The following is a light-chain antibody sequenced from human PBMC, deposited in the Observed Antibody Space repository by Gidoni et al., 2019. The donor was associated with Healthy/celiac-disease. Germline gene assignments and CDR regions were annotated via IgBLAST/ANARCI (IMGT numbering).Light chain of an antibody. J-gene: IGKJ2*01. V-gene: IGKV3-11*01. CDR1: QSVSSY. CDR3: QQRSNWPPYT. Sequence: EIVLTQSPATLSLSPGERATLSCRAGQSVSSYLAWYQQKPGQAPRLLIYDASNRATGIPARFSGSESGTDFTLTISSLEPEDFAVYYCQQRSNWPPYTFXQXTKLEIK. CDR2: DAS.